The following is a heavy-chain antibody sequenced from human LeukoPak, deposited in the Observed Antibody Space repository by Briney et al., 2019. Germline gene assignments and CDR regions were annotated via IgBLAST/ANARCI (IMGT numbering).Heavy chain of an antibody. V-gene: IGHV3-30*02. J-gene: IGHJ5*02. CDR3: AREPPTRRGGDPCS. CDR2: IRYDGSNK. D-gene: IGHD2-21*02. Sequence: GGSLRLSCAASGFTFSSYGMHWVRQAPGKELEWVAFIRYDGSNKYYADSVKGRFTISRDNSKNTLYLQMNSLRAEDTAVYYCAREPPTRRGGDPCSWGQGNLVTVSS. CDR1: GFTFSSYG.